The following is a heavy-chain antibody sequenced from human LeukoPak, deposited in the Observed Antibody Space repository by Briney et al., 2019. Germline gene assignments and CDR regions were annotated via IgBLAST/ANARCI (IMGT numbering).Heavy chain of an antibody. CDR3: ATHWGSDWYFDL. CDR1: GGSISNYY. J-gene: IGHJ2*01. D-gene: IGHD7-27*01. CDR2: IHYSGYT. Sequence: SETLSLTCAVSGGSISNYYCSWIRQPPGKGLEWLGYIHYSGYTNYNPSLKSRVTISVDTSKNQFSLNLSSVTAADTAVYYCATHWGSDWYFDLWGRGTLVTVSS. V-gene: IGHV4-59*01.